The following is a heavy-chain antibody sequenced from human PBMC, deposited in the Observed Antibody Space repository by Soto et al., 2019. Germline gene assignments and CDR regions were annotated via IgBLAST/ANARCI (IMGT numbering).Heavy chain of an antibody. D-gene: IGHD3-16*02. J-gene: IGHJ5*02. CDR3: ATYRA. Sequence: QLQRQDSGPGLVKPSETLSLPCTVSGGSISRTTTPWAWIRQPPGKGLEWIGNIYHSGRTSYIPSLRSRVTISVDTSKNQFSLKLTSVTAADTAVYYCATYRAWGQGTLVTVSS. CDR1: GGSISRTTTP. V-gene: IGHV4-39*01. CDR2: IYHSGRT.